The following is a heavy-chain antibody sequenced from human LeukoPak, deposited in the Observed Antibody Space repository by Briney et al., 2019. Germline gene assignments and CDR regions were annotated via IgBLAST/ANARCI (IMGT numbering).Heavy chain of an antibody. J-gene: IGHJ4*02. V-gene: IGHV3-21*01. CDR1: GFTFSSYS. CDR2: ISSSSSYI. CDR3: ARDDGSMWYSGSYYDY. D-gene: IGHD1-26*01. Sequence: GGSLRLSCAASGFTFSSYSMNWVRQAPGKGLGWVSSISSSSSYIYYADSVKGRFTISRDNAKNSLYLQMNSLRAEDTAVYYCARDDGSMWYSGSYYDYWGQGTLVTVSS.